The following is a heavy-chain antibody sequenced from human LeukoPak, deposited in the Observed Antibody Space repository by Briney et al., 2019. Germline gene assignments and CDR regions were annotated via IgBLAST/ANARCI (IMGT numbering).Heavy chain of an antibody. Sequence: SQTLSLTCAISGDSVSSNSAAWNWLRQSPSRGLDWLGRTYYMSKWYSDYALSVKSRITISPDTSKNQFSLHLNPVTPEDTAVYYCARDPRSYGPDYWGQGILVTVSS. CDR3: ARDPRSYGPDY. J-gene: IGHJ4*02. V-gene: IGHV6-1*01. CDR2: TYYMSKWYS. D-gene: IGHD5-18*01. CDR1: GDSVSSNSAA.